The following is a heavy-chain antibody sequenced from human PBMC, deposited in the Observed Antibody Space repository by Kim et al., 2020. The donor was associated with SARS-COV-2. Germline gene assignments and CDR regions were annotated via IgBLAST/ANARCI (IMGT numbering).Heavy chain of an antibody. D-gene: IGHD1-1*01. CDR2: TYYRSKWYN. Sequence: SETLSLTCAISGDSVSSNSAAWNWIRQSPSRGLEWLGRTYYRSKWYNDYAVSVKSRITINPDTSKNQFSLQLNSVTPEDTAVYYCAREVRTYNVYYYYYYGMDVWGQGTTVTVSS. V-gene: IGHV6-1*01. CDR1: GDSVSSNSAA. CDR3: AREVRTYNVYYYYYYGMDV. J-gene: IGHJ6*02.